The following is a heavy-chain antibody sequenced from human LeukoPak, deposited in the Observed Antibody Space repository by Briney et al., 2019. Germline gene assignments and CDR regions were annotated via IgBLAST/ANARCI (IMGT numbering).Heavy chain of an antibody. CDR1: GGSISSYY. J-gene: IGHJ4*02. Sequence: PSETLSLTCTVSGGSISSYYWSWIRQPPGKGLEWIGYIYYSGSTNYNPSLKSRVTISVDTSKNQFSLKLSSVTAADTAVYYCARDRYSSGLSWGQGTLVTVSS. V-gene: IGHV4-59*01. D-gene: IGHD6-19*01. CDR2: IYYSGST. CDR3: ARDRYSSGLS.